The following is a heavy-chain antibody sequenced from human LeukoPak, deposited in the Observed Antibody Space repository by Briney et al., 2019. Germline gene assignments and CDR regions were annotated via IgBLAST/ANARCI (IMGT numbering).Heavy chain of an antibody. Sequence: ASVKVSCKASGYTFTSYGISWVRQAPGQGLEWMGWISAYNGNTNYAQKLQGRVTMTTDTSTSTAYMELRSLRSDDTAVYYCARETRYDFWSGYPSEDQTFFDYWGQGTLVTVSS. CDR1: GYTFTSYG. V-gene: IGHV1-18*01. D-gene: IGHD3-3*01. J-gene: IGHJ4*02. CDR2: ISAYNGNT. CDR3: ARETRYDFWSGYPSEDQTFFDY.